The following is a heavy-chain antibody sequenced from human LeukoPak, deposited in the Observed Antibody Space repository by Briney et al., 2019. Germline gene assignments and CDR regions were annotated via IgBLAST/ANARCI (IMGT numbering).Heavy chain of an antibody. Sequence: GGSLRLSXATSGFTFSDYHMSWIRQTPGKGLEWVSYISSTGSTIYYADSVRGRFTISRDNAKKSLYLQMNTLRVEDTAVYYCARTRDRETEGWFDPWGRGTLVTVS. J-gene: IGHJ5*02. CDR1: GFTFSDYH. CDR2: ISSTGSTI. V-gene: IGHV3-11*04. CDR3: ARTRDRETEGWFDP. D-gene: IGHD1-26*01.